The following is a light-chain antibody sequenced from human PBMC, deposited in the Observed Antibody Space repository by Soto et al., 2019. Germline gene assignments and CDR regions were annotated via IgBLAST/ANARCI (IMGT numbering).Light chain of an antibody. CDR1: SSDVGTYNY. J-gene: IGLJ1*01. CDR3: ASYTSISTFV. Sequence: QSALTQPASVSGSPGQSISISSTGTSSDVGTYNYVSWYQQHPVKAPKLMIYEVNNRPSGVSNRFSGSKSGNTASLTISGLQAEDEADYYCASYTSISTFVFGTGTKLTVL. V-gene: IGLV2-14*01. CDR2: EVN.